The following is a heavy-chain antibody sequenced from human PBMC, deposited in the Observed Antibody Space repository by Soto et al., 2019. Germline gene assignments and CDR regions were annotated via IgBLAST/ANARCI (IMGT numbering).Heavy chain of an antibody. Sequence: PGGSLRLCFAVGGFTYSGCYLIWIRQAPGKGLEWVANIKEDGSEKYYMDSVKGRFTISRDNAENSVYLQMHSLRAEDTAVYYCARGHYGMDVWGQRTTVTVSS. CDR3: ARGHYGMDV. CDR1: GFTYSGCY. J-gene: IGHJ6*02. CDR2: IKEDGSEK. V-gene: IGHV3-7*03.